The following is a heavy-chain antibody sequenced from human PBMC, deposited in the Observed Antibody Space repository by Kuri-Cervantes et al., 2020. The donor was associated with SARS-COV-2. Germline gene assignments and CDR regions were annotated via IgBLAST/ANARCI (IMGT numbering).Heavy chain of an antibody. V-gene: IGHV1-69*06. CDR3: ARVRVGVAVALDY. D-gene: IGHD6-19*01. J-gene: IGHJ4*02. Sequence: SVKVSCKAAGGTFSSYDISWVRQAPGQGLEWMGGIIPIFGTANYAQKFQGRVTITADKTTSTAYMEQSSLRSEDTAVYYCARVRVGVAVALDYWGQGTLVTVSS. CDR2: IIPIFGTA. CDR1: GGTFSSYD.